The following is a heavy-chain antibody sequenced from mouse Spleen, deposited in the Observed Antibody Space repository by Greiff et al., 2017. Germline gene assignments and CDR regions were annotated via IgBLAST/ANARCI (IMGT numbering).Heavy chain of an antibody. D-gene: IGHD1-1*02. CDR2: IYPGNSDT. J-gene: IGHJ1*01. CDR1: GYTFTSYW. V-gene: IGHV1-5*01. CDR3: TREGRYGLYWYFDV. Sequence: EVQLQQSGTVLARPGASVKMSCKASGYTFTSYWMHWVKQRPGQGLEWIGAIYPGNSDTSYNQKFKGKAKLTAVTSTSTAYMELSSLTNEDSAVYYCTREGRYGLYWYFDVWGAGTTVTVSS.